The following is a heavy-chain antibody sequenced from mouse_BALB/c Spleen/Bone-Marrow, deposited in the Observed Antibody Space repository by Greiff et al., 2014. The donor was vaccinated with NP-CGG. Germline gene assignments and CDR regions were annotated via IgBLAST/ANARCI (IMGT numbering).Heavy chain of an antibody. CDR1: GYTFSSYW. J-gene: IGHJ4*01. D-gene: IGHD2-14*01. CDR3: ARDYRYDGAFDY. CDR2: ILPGSGTT. Sequence: QVHVKQSGAELMKPGASVKISCKATGYTFSSYWIEWVKQRPGHGLEWIGEILPGSGTTNYNENFKGKATFTADTSSNTAYMQLSGLTSEDSAVYYCARDYRYDGAFDYWGQGTSVTVSS. V-gene: IGHV1-9*01.